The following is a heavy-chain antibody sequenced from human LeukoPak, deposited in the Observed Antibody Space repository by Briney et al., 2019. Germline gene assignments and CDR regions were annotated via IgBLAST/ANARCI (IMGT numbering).Heavy chain of an antibody. CDR2: IYYSGNT. V-gene: IGHV4-59*08. D-gene: IGHD1-26*01. J-gene: IGHJ4*02. CDR3: ARLSGSYCAHFDY. Sequence: SETLSLTCTVSGGSISSYYWSWIRQPPGKGLEWIGYIYYSGNTNYNPSLKSRVTISVDTSKNQFSLKLSSVTAADTAVYYCARLSGSYCAHFDYWGQGTLVTVSS. CDR1: GGSISSYY.